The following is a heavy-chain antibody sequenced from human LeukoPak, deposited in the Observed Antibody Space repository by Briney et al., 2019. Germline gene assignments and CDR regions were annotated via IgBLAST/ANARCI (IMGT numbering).Heavy chain of an antibody. CDR1: GFTFNTYT. CDR2: ISPTVAHT. D-gene: IGHD3-10*01. V-gene: IGHV3-21*06. Sequence: GGSLRPPCAASGFTFNTYTMNWVRQAPGKGLEWVSSISPTVAHTFYADSGKGRFTISRDNEENSLYFQMNSLRAEDTAVYYCARDFLGESGAGGYWGQGTLVTVSS. J-gene: IGHJ4*02. CDR3: ARDFLGESGAGGY.